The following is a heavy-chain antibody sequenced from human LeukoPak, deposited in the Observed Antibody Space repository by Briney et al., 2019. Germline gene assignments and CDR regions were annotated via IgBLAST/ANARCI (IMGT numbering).Heavy chain of an antibody. V-gene: IGHV4-4*07. J-gene: IGHJ4*02. CDR1: GGSISSYY. CDR2: IYTSGST. D-gene: IGHD6-19*01. Sequence: SETLSLACTVSGGSISSYYWSWIRQPAGKGLGWIGRIYTSGSTNYNPSLKSRVTISVDKSKNQFSLKLSSVTAADTAVYYCARDSVVAGNKRALDYWGQGTLVTVSS. CDR3: ARDSVVAGNKRALDY.